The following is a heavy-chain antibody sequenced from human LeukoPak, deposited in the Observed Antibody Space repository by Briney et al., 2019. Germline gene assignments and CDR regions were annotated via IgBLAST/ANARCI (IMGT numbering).Heavy chain of an antibody. V-gene: IGHV4-4*07. CDR3: ARRLWFRAAGDAFDI. D-gene: IGHD3-10*01. J-gene: IGHJ3*02. CDR2: IYTSGST. CDR1: GGSISSYY. Sequence: LSETLSLTCTVSGGSISSYYWSWIRQPAGKGLEWIGRIYTSGSTNYNPSLKSRVTISVDRSKNQFSLKLSSVTAADTAVYYCARRLWFRAAGDAFDIWGQGTMVTVSS.